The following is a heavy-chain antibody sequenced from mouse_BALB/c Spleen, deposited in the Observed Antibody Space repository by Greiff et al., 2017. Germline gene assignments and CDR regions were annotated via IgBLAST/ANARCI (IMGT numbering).Heavy chain of an antibody. CDR1: GFTFTDYY. J-gene: IGHJ4*01. D-gene: IGHD1-2*01. CDR2: IRNKANGYTT. Sequence: EVQGVESGGGLVQPGGSLRLSCATSGFTFTDYYMSWVRQPPGKALEWLGFIRNKANGYTTEYSASVKGRFTISRDNSQSILYLQMNTLRAEDSATYYCARDTGTALHYYAMDYWGQGTSVTVSS. V-gene: IGHV7-3*02. CDR3: ARDTGTALHYYAMDY.